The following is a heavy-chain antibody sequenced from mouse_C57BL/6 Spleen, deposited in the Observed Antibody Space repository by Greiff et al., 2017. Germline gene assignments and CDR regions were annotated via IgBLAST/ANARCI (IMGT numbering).Heavy chain of an antibody. Sequence: EVKLVESGGGLVQPGGSLSLFCAASGFTFTDYYMSWVRQPPGKALEWLGFIRNKANGYTTEYSASVKGRFTISRDNSQSILYLQMNALRAEDSATYYCARYLTTVVGAMDYWGQGTSVTVSS. J-gene: IGHJ4*01. V-gene: IGHV7-3*01. CDR3: ARYLTTVVGAMDY. D-gene: IGHD1-1*01. CDR2: IRNKANGYTT. CDR1: GFTFTDYY.